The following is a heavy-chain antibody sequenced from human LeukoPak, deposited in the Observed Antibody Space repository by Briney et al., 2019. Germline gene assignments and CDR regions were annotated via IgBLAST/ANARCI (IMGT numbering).Heavy chain of an antibody. CDR1: GFTFSSYG. Sequence: PGRSLRLSCAASGFTFSSYGVHWVRQAPGKGLEWVAVIWYDGSNKYYADSVKGRFTISRDNSKNTLYLQMNSLRAEDTAVYYCARSPTDSWYYYYYGMDVWGQGTTVTVSS. D-gene: IGHD3-10*01. CDR2: IWYDGSNK. J-gene: IGHJ6*02. V-gene: IGHV3-33*01. CDR3: ARSPTDSWYYYYYGMDV.